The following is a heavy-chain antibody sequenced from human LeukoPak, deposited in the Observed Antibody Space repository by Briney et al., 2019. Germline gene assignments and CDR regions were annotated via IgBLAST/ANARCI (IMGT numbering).Heavy chain of an antibody. CDR1: GFTFSSYG. CDR2: IRYDGSNK. CDR3: AKDPGYSCVIGGYFDY. D-gene: IGHD5-18*01. J-gene: IGHJ4*02. V-gene: IGHV3-30*02. Sequence: GGSLRLSCAASGFTFSSYGMHWVRQAPGKGLEWVAFIRYDGSNKYYADSVKGRFTISRDNSKNTLYLQMNSLRAEDTAVYYCAKDPGYSCVIGGYFDYWGQGTLVTVSS.